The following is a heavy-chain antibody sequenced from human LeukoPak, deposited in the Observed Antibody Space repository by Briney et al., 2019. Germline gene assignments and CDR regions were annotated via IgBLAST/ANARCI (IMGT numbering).Heavy chain of an antibody. CDR1: GFTFSSYA. J-gene: IGHJ3*02. V-gene: IGHV3-23*01. CDR3: AKDRIQLWHHDAFDI. Sequence: GGSLRLSCAASGFTFSSYAMSWVRQAPGKGLEWVSAISGSGGSTYYADSVKGRFTISRDNSKNTLYLQMNSPRAEDTAVYYCAKDRIQLWHHDAFDIWGQGTMVTVSS. CDR2: ISGSGGST. D-gene: IGHD5-18*01.